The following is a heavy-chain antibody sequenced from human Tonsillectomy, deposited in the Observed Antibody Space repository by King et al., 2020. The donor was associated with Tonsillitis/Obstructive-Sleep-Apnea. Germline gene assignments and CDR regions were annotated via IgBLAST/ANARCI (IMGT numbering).Heavy chain of an antibody. CDR2: IKSKIDGGTT. CDR1: GFTSKNAG. V-gene: IGHV3-15*07. Sequence: VQLVESGGGLVEPGGSLTISCTASGFTSKNAGMNWFRQPPGQGLEWVGHIKSKIDGGTTNYAAPVKGRFTISRDDSNNTLFLLMNSLKTEDTAVYYCTAEPATTVTNWGHGTLVTVSS. CDR3: TAEPATTVTN. D-gene: IGHD4-17*01. J-gene: IGHJ4*01.